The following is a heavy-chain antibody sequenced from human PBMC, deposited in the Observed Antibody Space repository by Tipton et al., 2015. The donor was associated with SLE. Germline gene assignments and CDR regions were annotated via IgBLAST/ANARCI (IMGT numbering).Heavy chain of an antibody. CDR2: THHSGTT. Sequence: TLSLTCAVSGYSISSGYYWGWIRQPPGKGLEWIGSTHHSGTTYYNPSLKSRVTISVDTSKNHFSLKLSSVTASDTAVYYCARESYGGATTFDYWGQGTLVTVSS. V-gene: IGHV4-38-2*02. CDR3: ARESYGGATTFDY. CDR1: GYSISSGYY. D-gene: IGHD1-26*01. J-gene: IGHJ4*02.